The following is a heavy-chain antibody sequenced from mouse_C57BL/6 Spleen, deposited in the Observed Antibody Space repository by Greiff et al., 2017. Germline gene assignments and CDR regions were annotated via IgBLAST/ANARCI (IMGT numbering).Heavy chain of an antibody. V-gene: IGHV1-82*01. CDR1: GYAFSSSW. J-gene: IGHJ4*01. CDR2: IYPGDGDT. CDR3: ARVLLSSMDY. D-gene: IGHD2-10*01. Sequence: QVQLQQSGPELVKPGASVKISCKASGYAFSSSWMNWVKQRPGKGLEWIGRIYPGDGDTNYNGKFKGKATLTADKSSSTAYMQLSSLTSEDSAVYFCARVLLSSMDYWGQGTSVTVSS.